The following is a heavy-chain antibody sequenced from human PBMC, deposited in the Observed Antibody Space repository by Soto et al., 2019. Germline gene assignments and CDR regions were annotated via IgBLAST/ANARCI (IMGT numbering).Heavy chain of an antibody. Sequence: SETLSLTCAVYGGSFSGYYWSWIRQPPGKGLEWIGEINHSGSTNYNPSLKSRVTISVDTSKNQFSLKLSSVTAADTAVYYCATRKRGYSYGFFWFDPWGQGTLVTV. J-gene: IGHJ5*02. D-gene: IGHD5-18*01. V-gene: IGHV4-34*01. CDR1: GGSFSGYY. CDR2: INHSGST. CDR3: ATRKRGYSYGFFWFDP.